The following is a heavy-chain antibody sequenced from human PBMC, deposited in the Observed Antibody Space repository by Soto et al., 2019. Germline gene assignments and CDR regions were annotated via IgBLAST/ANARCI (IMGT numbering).Heavy chain of an antibody. Sequence: SVKVSCKASGGTFSSYAISWVRQAPGQGLEWMGGIIPIFGTANYAQKFQGRVTITADESTSTAYMELSSLRSEDTAVYYCARDGRYCSSTSCYYLYWGQGTLVTVSS. J-gene: IGHJ4*02. D-gene: IGHD2-2*01. CDR1: GGTFSSYA. CDR3: ARDGRYCSSTSCYYLY. V-gene: IGHV1-69*13. CDR2: IIPIFGTA.